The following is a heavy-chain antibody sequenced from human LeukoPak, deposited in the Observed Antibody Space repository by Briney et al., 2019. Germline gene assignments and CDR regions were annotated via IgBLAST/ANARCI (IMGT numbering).Heavy chain of an antibody. D-gene: IGHD4-17*01. CDR3: ARIKSDYGDYIPYFDY. CDR2: ISSSSSYI. Sequence: KSGGSLRLSCAASGFTFSSYSMNWVRQAPGKGLEWVSSISSSSSYIYYADSVKGRFTISRDNAKNSLYLQMNSLRAEDTAVYYCARIKSDYGDYIPYFDYWGQGTLVTVSS. CDR1: GFTFSSYS. V-gene: IGHV3-21*01. J-gene: IGHJ4*02.